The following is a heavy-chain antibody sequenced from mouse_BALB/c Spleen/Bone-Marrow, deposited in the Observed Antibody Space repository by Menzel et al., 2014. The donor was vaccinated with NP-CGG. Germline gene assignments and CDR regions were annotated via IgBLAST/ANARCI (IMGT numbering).Heavy chain of an antibody. J-gene: IGHJ4*01. CDR3: ARNYEGVGAMDY. V-gene: IGHV2-2*02. CDR1: GFSLTNYG. Sequence: QVQLQQSGPGLVQPSQSLSITCTVTGFSLTNYGVHWVRLSPGKGLEWLGVIWNSGNTNYNAAFISRLSINMDNSKSQVFFKMNSLQANDTAVYYCARNYEGVGAMDYWGQGTSVTGSS. D-gene: IGHD1-1*01. CDR2: IWNSGNT.